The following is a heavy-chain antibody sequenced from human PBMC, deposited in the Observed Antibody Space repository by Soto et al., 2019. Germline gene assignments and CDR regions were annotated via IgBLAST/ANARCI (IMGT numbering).Heavy chain of an antibody. D-gene: IGHD3-3*01. J-gene: IGHJ5*02. CDR2: INHTGGT. CDR1: GGSANGYY. V-gene: IGHV4-34*01. Sequence: SETLSLTCAVYGGSANGYYWNWIRQPPGKGLEWIGEINHTGGTHYNPSLKSRATMSVDTSKNQFSLRLSSVTAADTAIYYCATRITVFGLLIPPFDPWGQGTQVTVSS. CDR3: ATRITVFGLLIPPFDP.